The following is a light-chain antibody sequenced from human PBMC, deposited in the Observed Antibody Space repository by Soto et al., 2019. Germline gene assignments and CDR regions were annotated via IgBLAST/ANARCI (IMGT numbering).Light chain of an antibody. CDR2: GAS. CDR1: ESARSNH. V-gene: IGKV3-20*01. Sequence: EIVLLQSPDTLPLSPGERVTLSCRASESARSNHLAWYQQKPGQAPRPLMFGASIRATGIPDRFSGSGSGTDFTLTISRLEPEDFGVYYCQQYGTSPPTFGQGTRLDIK. J-gene: IGKJ5*01. CDR3: QQYGTSPPT.